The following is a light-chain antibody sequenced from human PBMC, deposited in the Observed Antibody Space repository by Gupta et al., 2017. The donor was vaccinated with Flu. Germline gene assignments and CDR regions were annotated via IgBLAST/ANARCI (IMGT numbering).Light chain of an antibody. CDR2: DAS. CDR3: QQSDNAPLT. Sequence: DIQMTQSPSSLSASVGDRVTITCRASQNIGNYLNWYQQEPGKAPKVIIHDASSLQSGVPSRFSGSGSGTGFTLTISSLQPEDFATYYCQQSDNAPLTFGPGTKVEIK. V-gene: IGKV1-39*01. J-gene: IGKJ3*01. CDR1: QNIGNY.